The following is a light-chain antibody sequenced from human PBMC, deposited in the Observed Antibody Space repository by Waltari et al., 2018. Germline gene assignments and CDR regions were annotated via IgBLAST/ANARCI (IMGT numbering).Light chain of an antibody. J-gene: IGLJ2*01. Sequence: SSVLTQPPSASVAPGMRARIPYAGHNLGSKRVHWDQQKPGQAPVLVVYDASDRPSGMPERFSGSNSGNTATLTISRVEAGDEADYYCEVWDSSSDRVVFGGRTKLTVL. CDR3: EVWDSSSDRVV. CDR1: NLGSKR. V-gene: IGLV3-21*03. CDR2: DAS.